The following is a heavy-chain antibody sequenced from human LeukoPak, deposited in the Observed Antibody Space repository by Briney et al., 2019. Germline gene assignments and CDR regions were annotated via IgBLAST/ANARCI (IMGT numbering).Heavy chain of an antibody. D-gene: IGHD5-12*01. Sequence: SETLSLTCTVSGGSISSSSYYWGWIRQPPGKGLEWIGSIYYSGSTYYNPSLKSRVTISVGTSKNQFSLKLSSVTAADTAVYYCAGDSGYDEQHFDYWGQGTLVTVSS. CDR2: IYYSGST. CDR1: GGSISSSSYY. J-gene: IGHJ4*02. V-gene: IGHV4-39*01. CDR3: AGDSGYDEQHFDY.